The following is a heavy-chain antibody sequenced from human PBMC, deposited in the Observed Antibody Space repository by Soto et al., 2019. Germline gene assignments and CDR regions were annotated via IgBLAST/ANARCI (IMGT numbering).Heavy chain of an antibody. V-gene: IGHV1-69*13. CDR1: GGTFSSYA. CDR3: AAVLRFLEWLSYFDY. CDR2: IIPIFGTA. Sequence: SVKVSCKASGGTFSSYAISWVRQAPGQGLEWMGGIIPIFGTASYAQKFQGRVTITADESTSTAYMELSSLRSEDTAVYYCAAVLRFLEWLSYFDYWGQGTLVTVSS. J-gene: IGHJ4*02. D-gene: IGHD3-3*01.